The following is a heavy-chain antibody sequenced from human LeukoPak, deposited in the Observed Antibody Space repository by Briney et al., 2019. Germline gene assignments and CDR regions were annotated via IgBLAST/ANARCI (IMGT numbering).Heavy chain of an antibody. CDR1: GASISNYH. CDR3: ARHDYGRNSPRAYFDH. Sequence: PSETLSLSCTVSGASISNYHWSWIRQPPGKGLEWVGYIYCSGSPNYNPSPKSRVTMSVDMSKNQFSLKLTSVTGADTAVYYCARHDYGRNSPRAYFDHWGQGTLVTVSS. J-gene: IGHJ4*02. CDR2: IYCSGSP. V-gene: IGHV4-59*01. D-gene: IGHD4-23*01.